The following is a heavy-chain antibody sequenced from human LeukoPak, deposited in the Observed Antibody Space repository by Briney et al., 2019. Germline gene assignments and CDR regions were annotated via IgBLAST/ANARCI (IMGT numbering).Heavy chain of an antibody. CDR1: GGSISSGGYY. J-gene: IGHJ4*02. D-gene: IGHD3-10*01. CDR2: IYYSGST. Sequence: SETLSLTCTVSGGSISSGGYYWSWIRQHPGKGQEWIGYIYYSGSTYYNPSLKSRVTISVDTSKNQFSLKLSSVTAADTAVYYCARGGGSGSIATDYWGQGALVTVSS. CDR3: ARGGGSGSIATDY. V-gene: IGHV4-31*03.